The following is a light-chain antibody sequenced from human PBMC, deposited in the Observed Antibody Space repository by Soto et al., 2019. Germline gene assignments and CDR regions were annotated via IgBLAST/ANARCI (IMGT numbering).Light chain of an antibody. CDR2: EVS. Sequence: SVLTQHPSVSESPRQSIAISCPGTIIDVRGYNYVSWYQQHPGKAPKIMIYEVSKRTTGVPDRFSGSKSGKTASLTVSGLQAEDEADYYCSSYAGSNNFYVFGTGTKVTVL. CDR1: IIDVRGYNY. CDR3: SSYAGSNNFYV. V-gene: IGLV2-8*01. J-gene: IGLJ1*01.